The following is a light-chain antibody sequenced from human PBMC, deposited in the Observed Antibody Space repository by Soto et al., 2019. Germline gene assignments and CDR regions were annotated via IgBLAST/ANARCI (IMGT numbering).Light chain of an antibody. V-gene: IGLV2-14*01. J-gene: IGLJ1*01. CDR3: SSYTSSSTLDV. CDR2: DVS. CDR1: SSDVGGYNY. Sequence: QSALTQPASVSGYPGQSITISCTGTSSDVGGYNYVSWYQQHPGKAPKLMIYDVSNRPSGVSNRFSGSKSGNTASLTISGLQAEDEGDYYCSSYTSSSTLDVFGTGTKLTVL.